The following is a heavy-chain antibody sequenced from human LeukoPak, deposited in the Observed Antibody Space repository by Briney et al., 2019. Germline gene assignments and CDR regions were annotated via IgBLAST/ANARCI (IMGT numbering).Heavy chain of an antibody. D-gene: IGHD3-10*01. Sequence: PGGSLRLSCAASGFTFSSYAMHWVRQAPGKGLEWVAVISYDGSNKYYADSVKGRFTISRDNSKNTLYLQMNSLRAEDTAVYYCARESRSRGMDVWGQGTTVTVSS. V-gene: IGHV3-30-3*01. CDR3: ARESRSRGMDV. CDR1: GFTFSSYA. J-gene: IGHJ6*02. CDR2: ISYDGSNK.